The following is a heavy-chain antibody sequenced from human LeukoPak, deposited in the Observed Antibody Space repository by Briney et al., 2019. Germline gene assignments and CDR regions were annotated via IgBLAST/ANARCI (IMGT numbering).Heavy chain of an antibody. J-gene: IGHJ4*02. Sequence: ESLKISCKGSGYSFTSYWIGWVRQMPGKGLEWMGIIYPGDSDTRYSPSFRGQVTISADKSISTAYLQWSSLKASDTAMYYCARRPNRGYYYGSGSYTFDYWGQGTLVTVSS. CDR3: ARRPNRGYYYGSGSYTFDY. CDR2: IYPGDSDT. CDR1: GYSFTSYW. D-gene: IGHD3-10*01. V-gene: IGHV5-51*01.